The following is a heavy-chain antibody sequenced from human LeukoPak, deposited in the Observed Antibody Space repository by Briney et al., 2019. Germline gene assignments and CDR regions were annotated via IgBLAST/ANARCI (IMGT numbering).Heavy chain of an antibody. D-gene: IGHD5-12*01. CDR2: ISSSSSYT. CDR3: AREGLWLPYYYYYYMDV. J-gene: IGHJ6*03. V-gene: IGHV3-21*01. Sequence: PGGSLRLSCAVSGFTFSSYSINWVRQAPGKGLEWVSSISSSSSYTYYADSVKGRFTISRDNAKNSLYLQMNSLRAEDTAVYYCAREGLWLPYYYYYYMDVWGKGTTVTVSS. CDR1: GFTFSSYS.